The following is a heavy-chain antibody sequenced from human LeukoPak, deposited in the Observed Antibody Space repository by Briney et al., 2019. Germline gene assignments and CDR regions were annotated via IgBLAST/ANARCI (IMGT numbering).Heavy chain of an antibody. CDR2: IKQDGSVE. CDR3: ARWAGVTDQ. J-gene: IGHJ4*02. CDR1: GFTFDNYW. D-gene: IGHD5-18*01. Sequence: GGSLRLSCEASGFTFDNYWMGWVRQVPRKGPEWVANIKQDGSVEHYLDSVKGRFTISRDNAKNAPFLQTNSLIPEDTAVYYCARWAGVTDQWGQGTLVTVSS. V-gene: IGHV3-7*01.